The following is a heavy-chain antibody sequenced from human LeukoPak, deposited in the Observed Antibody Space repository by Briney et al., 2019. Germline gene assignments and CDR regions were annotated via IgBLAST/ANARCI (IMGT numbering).Heavy chain of an antibody. CDR3: AKDYYGGTSDYYYYYYGMDV. J-gene: IGHJ6*02. CDR1: GFSFGNYA. D-gene: IGHD4-23*01. V-gene: IGHV3-23*01. CDR2: TSGSGGST. Sequence: GGSLRLSCAASGFSFGNYAMSWVRQAPGKGLEWVSATSGSGGSTYYADSVKGRFTISRDNSKNTLYLQMNSVRAEDTAVYYCAKDYYGGTSDYYYYYYGMDVWGQGTTVTVSS.